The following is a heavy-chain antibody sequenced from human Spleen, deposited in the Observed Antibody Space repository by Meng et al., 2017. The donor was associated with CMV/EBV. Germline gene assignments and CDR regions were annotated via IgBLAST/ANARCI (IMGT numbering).Heavy chain of an antibody. CDR3: ARGGYQQLSRRWWFDP. Sequence: GYTYTNYGITWVRQAPGQGLEWMGWISTYTGDTQYAQRSQGRVTMTTDTSSSTAYMELKSLRSDGTAVYYCARGGYQQLSRRWWFDPWGQGTLVTVSS. J-gene: IGHJ5*02. V-gene: IGHV1-18*01. CDR1: GYTYTNYG. D-gene: IGHD2-2*01. CDR2: ISTYTGDT.